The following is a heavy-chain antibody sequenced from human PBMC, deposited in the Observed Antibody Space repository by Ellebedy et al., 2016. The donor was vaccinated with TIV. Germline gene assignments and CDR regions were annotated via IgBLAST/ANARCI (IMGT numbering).Heavy chain of an antibody. CDR3: SRRGSYGDYAVQVNSWFDT. D-gene: IGHD4-17*01. J-gene: IGHJ5*02. V-gene: IGHV3-7*01. CDR2: IYQDGSDQ. CDR1: GFSFRSYW. Sequence: GESLKISCAASGFSFRSYWMSWVRQAPGKGLEWVANIYQDGSDQYYADSVKGRFTISRDNANKLLFLQIHSLRVDDTAVYYCSRRGSYGDYAVQVNSWFDTWGQGTLVSFSS.